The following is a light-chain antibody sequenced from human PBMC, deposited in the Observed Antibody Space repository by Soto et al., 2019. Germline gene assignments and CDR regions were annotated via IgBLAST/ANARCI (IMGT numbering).Light chain of an antibody. Sequence: QSALTQPPSASGSLGQSVTISCTGTSSDVGGYNYVSWYQQHPGKAPKVMIYEVTKRPPGVPDRFSGSKSGNTASLTVSGLQAEDEADYYCSSFAGGGNPVLLGGGTMLTVL. CDR2: EVT. J-gene: IGLJ2*01. CDR1: SSDVGGYNY. CDR3: SSFAGGGNPVL. V-gene: IGLV2-8*01.